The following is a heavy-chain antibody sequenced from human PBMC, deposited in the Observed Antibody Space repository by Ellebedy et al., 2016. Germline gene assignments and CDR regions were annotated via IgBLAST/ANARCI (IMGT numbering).Heavy chain of an antibody. CDR3: AREQMAMASPFDY. CDR1: GYTFTGYY. D-gene: IGHD5-24*01. V-gene: IGHV1-2*02. J-gene: IGHJ4*02. CDR2: INPKTGDT. Sequence: ASVKVSCKASGYTFTGYYMHWVRQAPGQGLEWMGWINPKTGDTKCAQKFQGRVTMTRDSISTAYMQLSRLRSEDTAVYYCAREQMAMASPFDYWGQGTLVTVSS.